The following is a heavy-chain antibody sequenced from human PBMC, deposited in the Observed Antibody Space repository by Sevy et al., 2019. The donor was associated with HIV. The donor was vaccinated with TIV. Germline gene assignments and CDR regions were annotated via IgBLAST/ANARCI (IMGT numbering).Heavy chain of an antibody. CDR1: GYTLTQLS. CDR3: ATTKDYYESSGYPFDY. CDR2: FDPEDGET. J-gene: IGHJ4*02. D-gene: IGHD3-22*01. Sequence: ASVKVSCKVSGYTLTQLSRNWVRQAPGKGLEWMGSFDPEDGETIYAQTFQGRVTMTEDRSTDTAYMDLSSLRSEDTAVYYCATTKDYYESSGYPFDYWGQGTLVTVSS. V-gene: IGHV1-24*01.